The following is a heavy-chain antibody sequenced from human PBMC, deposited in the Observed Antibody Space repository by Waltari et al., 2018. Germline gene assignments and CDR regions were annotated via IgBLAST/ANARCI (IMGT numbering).Heavy chain of an antibody. CDR2: MNPNRGNT. V-gene: IGHV1-8*01. CDR1: GSTSPSLL. J-gene: IGHJ4*02. Sequence: QVQLVQSGAEVKKPGASLKVSCKASGSTSPSLLSNWLRRATGPGLEWMGWMNPNRGNTGYAQKFQGRVTMTRNTSITTAYMELSSLRSEDTAVYYCARGISPLEVVAAKVLNDYWGQGTLVTVSS. CDR3: ARGISPLEVVAAKVLNDY. D-gene: IGHD2-15*01.